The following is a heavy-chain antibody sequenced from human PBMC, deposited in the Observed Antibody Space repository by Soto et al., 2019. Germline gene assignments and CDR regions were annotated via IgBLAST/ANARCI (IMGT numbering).Heavy chain of an antibody. D-gene: IGHD3-3*01. CDR3: ARGRGSTDFWSGYYGLTVDY. CDR1: GGSFSGYY. CDR2: INHSGST. V-gene: IGHV4-34*01. J-gene: IGHJ4*02. Sequence: SETLSLTCAVYGGSFSGYYWSWIRQPPGKGLEWIGEINHSGSTNYNPSLKSRVTISVDTSKNQFSLKLGSVTAADTAVYYCARGRGSTDFWSGYYGLTVDYWGQGTLVTVSS.